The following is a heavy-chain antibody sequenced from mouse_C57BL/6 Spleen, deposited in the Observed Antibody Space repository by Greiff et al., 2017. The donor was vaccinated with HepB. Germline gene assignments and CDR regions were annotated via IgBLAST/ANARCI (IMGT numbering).Heavy chain of an antibody. V-gene: IGHV10-1*01. Sequence: EVQVVESGGGLVQPKGSLKLSCAASGFSFNTYAMNWVRQAPGKGLEWVARIRSKSNNYATYYADSVKDRFTISRDDSESMLYLQMNNLKTEDTAMYYCVRHSSGDYYAMDYWGQGTSVTVSS. D-gene: IGHD2-13*01. J-gene: IGHJ4*01. CDR3: VRHSSGDYYAMDY. CDR2: IRSKSNNYAT. CDR1: GFSFNTYA.